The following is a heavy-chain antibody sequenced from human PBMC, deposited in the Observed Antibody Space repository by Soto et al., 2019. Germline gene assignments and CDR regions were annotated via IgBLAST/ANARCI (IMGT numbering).Heavy chain of an antibody. CDR2: ISYDGSNK. CDR1: GFTFSSYG. V-gene: IGHV3-30*18. CDR3: AKDRIVGATKSLSDY. Sequence: GSLRLSCAASGFTFSSYGMHWVRQAPGKGLEWVAVISYDGSNKYYADSVKGRFTISRDNSKNTLYLQMNSLRAEDTAVYYCAKDRIVGATKSLSDYWGQGTLVTVSS. J-gene: IGHJ4*02. D-gene: IGHD1-26*01.